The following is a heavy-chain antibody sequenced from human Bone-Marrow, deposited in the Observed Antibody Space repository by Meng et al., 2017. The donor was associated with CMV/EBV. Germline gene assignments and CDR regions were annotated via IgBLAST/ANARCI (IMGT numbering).Heavy chain of an antibody. CDR1: GYTFTGYY. V-gene: IGHV1-2*02. CDR3: ARGAYYGGNSKVFSY. D-gene: IGHD4-23*01. Sequence: VKVSCKASGYTFTGYYMHWVRQAPGQGLEWMGWINPNSGGTNYAQKFQGRVTMTRDTSISTAYMELSRLRSDDTAVYYCARGAYYGGNSKVFSYWGQGTLVTVSS. J-gene: IGHJ1*01. CDR2: INPNSGGT.